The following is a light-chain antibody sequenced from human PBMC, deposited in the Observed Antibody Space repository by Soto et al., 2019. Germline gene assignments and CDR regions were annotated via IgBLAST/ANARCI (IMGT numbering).Light chain of an antibody. CDR3: QQYNNWPET. CDR1: QSVSSN. CDR2: GAS. J-gene: IGKJ1*01. Sequence: EIGMTLSPAALSVSPGERVTLSCRASQSVSSNLAWYQQKPGQAPRLLIYGASTRATGIPARFSGSGSGTEFTLTISSLQSEDFAVYYCQQYNNWPETFGQGTKVAIK. V-gene: IGKV3-15*01.